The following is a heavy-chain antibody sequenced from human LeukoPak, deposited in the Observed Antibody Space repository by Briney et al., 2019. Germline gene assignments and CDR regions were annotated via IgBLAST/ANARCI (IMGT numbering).Heavy chain of an antibody. J-gene: IGHJ4*02. V-gene: IGHV1-18*01. Sequence: ASVKVSCKTLGYTFTIYGITWLRQAPGQGLEWMGWVSAYNGNTNYAQKFQGRVIMTTDASTSTAYMELRSLRSDDTAVYYCARGQTGSDYGDPDPLGYWGQGTLVTVSS. CDR3: ARGQTGSDYGDPDPLGY. CDR1: GYTFTIYG. D-gene: IGHD4-17*01. CDR2: VSAYNGNT.